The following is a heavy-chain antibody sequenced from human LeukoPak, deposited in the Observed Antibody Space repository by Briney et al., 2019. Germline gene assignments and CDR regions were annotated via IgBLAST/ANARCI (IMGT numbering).Heavy chain of an antibody. CDR3: ARDGITIFGVVLSYFDY. J-gene: IGHJ4*02. Sequence: GGSLRLSRAASGFNVSSNYMSWVRPAPGKGLEWVSVIYSGGSTYYADSVKGRFTISRDNSKNTLYLQMNSLRAEDTAVYYCARDGITIFGVVLSYFDYWGQGTLVAVSS. CDR2: IYSGGST. D-gene: IGHD3-3*01. CDR1: GFNVSSNY. V-gene: IGHV3-66*02.